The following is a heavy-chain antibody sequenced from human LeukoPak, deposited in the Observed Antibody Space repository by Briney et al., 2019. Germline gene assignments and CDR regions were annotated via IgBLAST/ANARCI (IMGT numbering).Heavy chain of an antibody. Sequence: SETLSLTCAVYGGSFSGYYWSWIRQPPGKGLEWIGEINHSGSTNYNPSLKSRVTISVDTSKNQFSLKLSSVTAADTAVYYCARDRRNGGNPNAFDIWGQGTMVTVSS. CDR2: INHSGST. J-gene: IGHJ3*02. D-gene: IGHD4-23*01. CDR1: GGSFSGYY. V-gene: IGHV4-34*01. CDR3: ARDRRNGGNPNAFDI.